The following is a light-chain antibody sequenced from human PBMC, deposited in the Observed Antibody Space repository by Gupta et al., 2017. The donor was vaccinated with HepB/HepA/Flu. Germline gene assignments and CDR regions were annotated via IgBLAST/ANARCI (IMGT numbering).Light chain of an antibody. CDR2: GAS. CDR3: RQHNYFPLT. Sequence: DIQMTQSPSSLSASGGDRVTITCRASQGIRNGLAWYQHKAGKAPERLIYGASNLESGVPSRFSGSGSGTEFTLTITSLQPEDFATYFCRQHNYFPLTFGGGT. J-gene: IGKJ4*01. CDR1: QGIRNG. V-gene: IGKV1-17*01.